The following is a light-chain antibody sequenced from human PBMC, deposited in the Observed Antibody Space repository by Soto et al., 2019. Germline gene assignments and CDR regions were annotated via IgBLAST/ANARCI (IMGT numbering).Light chain of an antibody. CDR3: TSYTSSNTYV. V-gene: IGLV2-14*01. CDR2: DVS. Sequence: QSVLTQPASVSGSPGQSITISCTGTSSDVGGYNYVSWYQQHPGKAPKLMIYDVSNQPSGISNRFSGSKSGITASLTISGLLPEDEADYYCTSYTSSNTYVFGTGTKVTVL. J-gene: IGLJ1*01. CDR1: SSDVGGYNY.